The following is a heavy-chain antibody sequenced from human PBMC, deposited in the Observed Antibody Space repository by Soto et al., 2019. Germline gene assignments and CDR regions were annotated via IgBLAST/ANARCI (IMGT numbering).Heavy chain of an antibody. D-gene: IGHD6-13*01. CDR3: ARGNSSRWYATVRKYNWLDP. Sequence: GGSLRLSCAASGFTFSSYDMHWVRQATGKGLEWVSAIGTAGDPYYPGSVKGRFTISRENAKNSLYLQMNSLRAGDTAVYYCARGNSSRWYATVRKYNWLDPCGQGTMVTVYS. J-gene: IGHJ5*02. CDR2: IGTAGDP. V-gene: IGHV3-13*05. CDR1: GFTFSSYD.